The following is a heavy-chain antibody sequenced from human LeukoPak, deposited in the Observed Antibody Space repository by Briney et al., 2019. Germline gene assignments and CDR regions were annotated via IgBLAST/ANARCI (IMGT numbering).Heavy chain of an antibody. CDR1: GFTFSSDW. CDR2: INSDGSST. CDR3: ARALGSPLDY. Sequence: GGSLRLSCAASGFTFSSDWMHWVRQAPGRGLVWVSRINSDGSSTTYADSVKGRFTISRDNAKNTLYLQMNSLRAVDTAVYYCARALGSPLDYWGQGTLVTVSS. D-gene: IGHD1-26*01. J-gene: IGHJ4*02. V-gene: IGHV3-74*01.